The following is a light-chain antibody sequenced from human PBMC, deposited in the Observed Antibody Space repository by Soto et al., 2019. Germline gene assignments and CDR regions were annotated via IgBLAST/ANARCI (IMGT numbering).Light chain of an antibody. CDR1: SSNIGSDF. CDR3: AAWDTSLSGGV. CDR2: ENN. V-gene: IGLV1-51*02. Sequence: QSVLTQPPSVSAAPGQKVTISCSGSSSNIGSDFVSWYQQLPGTAPQLLIYENNKRPSGIPDRFSCSKSATSATLGITGLQTGDEADYYCAAWDTSLSGGVFGGGTKLTVL. J-gene: IGLJ3*02.